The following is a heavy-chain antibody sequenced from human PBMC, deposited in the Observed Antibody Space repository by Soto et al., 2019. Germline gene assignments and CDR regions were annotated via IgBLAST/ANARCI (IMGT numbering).Heavy chain of an antibody. Sequence: ASVKVSCKASGYTFTGYYMHWVRQAPGQGLEWMGWINPNSGGTNYAQKFQGRVTMTRDTSISTAYMELNSLMPEDTAVYYCATTSIPHNWHSFWGRGTLVTVSS. CDR2: INPNSGGT. CDR1: GYTFTGYY. J-gene: IGHJ4*02. D-gene: IGHD1-7*01. V-gene: IGHV1-2*02. CDR3: ATTSIPHNWHSF.